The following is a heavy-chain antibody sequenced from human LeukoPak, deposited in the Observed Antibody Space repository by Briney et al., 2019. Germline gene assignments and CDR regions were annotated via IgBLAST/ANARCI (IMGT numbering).Heavy chain of an antibody. J-gene: IGHJ4*02. V-gene: IGHV3-23*01. CDR1: GFTFSSYA. Sequence: GGSLKLSCAASGFTFSSYAMSWVRQAPGKGLEWVSAISGSGGSTYYADSVKGRFTISRDNSKNTLYLQMNSLRAEDTAVYYCAKFPPIVVVPAAIAVSDYWGQGTLVTVSS. D-gene: IGHD2-2*01. CDR3: AKFPPIVVVPAAIAVSDY. CDR2: ISGSGGST.